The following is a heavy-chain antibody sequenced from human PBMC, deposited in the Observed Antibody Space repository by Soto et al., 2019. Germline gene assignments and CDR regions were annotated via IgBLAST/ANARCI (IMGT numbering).Heavy chain of an antibody. D-gene: IGHD1-7*01. J-gene: IGHJ6*02. Sequence: GGSLRLSXAASGFTFGSDAMHWVRQAPGKGLEWVAVISYDGSNKYYADSVKGRFIISRDSSKNTLYLQMNSLRAEDTALYFCARDPGISATLYAGDYYYYYGMDVWGPGTTVTVSS. V-gene: IGHV3-30-3*01. CDR3: ARDPGISATLYAGDYYYYYGMDV. CDR2: ISYDGSNK. CDR1: GFTFGSDA.